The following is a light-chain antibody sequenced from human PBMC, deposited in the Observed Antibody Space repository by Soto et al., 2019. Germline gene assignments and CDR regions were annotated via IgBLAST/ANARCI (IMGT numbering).Light chain of an antibody. CDR3: SSYTTSSTLLI. CDR1: SSDIGGYNS. J-gene: IGLJ2*01. Sequence: QSALTQPASVSGSPGQSITISCTGTSSDIGGYNSVSWYQQHPGKAPKLVIYAVSNRPSGVSSRFSGSKSGNTASLTMSGLQAEDEATYSCSSYTTSSTLLIFGGGTKLTVL. CDR2: AVS. V-gene: IGLV2-14*01.